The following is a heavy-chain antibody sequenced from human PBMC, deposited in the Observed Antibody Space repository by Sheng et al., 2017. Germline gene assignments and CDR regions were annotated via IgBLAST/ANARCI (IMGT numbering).Heavy chain of an antibody. J-gene: IGHJ4*02. CDR1: GFRFSYYA. D-gene: IGHD2-15*01. CDR2: IRRSGGDT. Sequence: AQLLESGGGVVQPGGSLRVSCAASGFRFSYYAMAWVRQAPGKGLEWVAGIRRSGGDTFYADSVKGRFTISRENSKNTLSLQMNGLGAEDTAVYYCVKHGYCHGDICRYLDYWGQGILVT. CDR3: VKHGYCHGDICRYLDY. V-gene: IGHV3-23*01.